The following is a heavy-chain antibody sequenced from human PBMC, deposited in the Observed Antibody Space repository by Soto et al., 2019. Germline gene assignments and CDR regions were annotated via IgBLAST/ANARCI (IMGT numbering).Heavy chain of an antibody. D-gene: IGHD6-19*01. V-gene: IGHV1-18*01. J-gene: IGHJ5*02. Sequence: ASVKVSCKASGYTFTSYGISWVRQAPGQGLEWMGWISAYNGNTNYAQKLQGRVTMTTDTSTSTAYMELRSLRSDDTAVYYCARVLAVAGTGNWFAPWGQGTLVTVSS. CDR3: ARVLAVAGTGNWFAP. CDR2: ISAYNGNT. CDR1: GYTFTSYG.